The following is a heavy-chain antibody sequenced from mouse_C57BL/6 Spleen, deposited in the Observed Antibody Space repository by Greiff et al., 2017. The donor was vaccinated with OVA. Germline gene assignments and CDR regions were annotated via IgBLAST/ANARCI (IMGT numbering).Heavy chain of an antibody. J-gene: IGHJ4*01. V-gene: IGHV5-9-1*02. CDR2: ISSGGDYI. D-gene: IGHD2-4*01. Sequence: EVMLVESGEGLVKPGGSLKLSCAASGFTFSSYAMSWVRQTPETRLEWVAYISSGGDYIYYAATVKGRFPISRDNARNTLYLQMSSLKSEDTAMYYCTGDYGAYYAMDYWGQGTSVTGSS. CDR3: TGDYGAYYAMDY. CDR1: GFTFSSYA.